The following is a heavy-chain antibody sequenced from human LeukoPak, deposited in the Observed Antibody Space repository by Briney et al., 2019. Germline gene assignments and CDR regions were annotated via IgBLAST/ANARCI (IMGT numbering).Heavy chain of an antibody. Sequence: PSETLSLTCTVSGGSISISDWSWIRQPAGKGLEWIGRLYTSGSTKYNPSLKSRVTMSVDTSKNQFSLNLRSVTAADTAVYYCARDPYGVEGKNYFDFWGQGTLVTVSS. CDR1: GGSISISD. J-gene: IGHJ4*02. CDR3: ARDPYGVEGKNYFDF. V-gene: IGHV4-4*07. D-gene: IGHD4-17*01. CDR2: LYTSGST.